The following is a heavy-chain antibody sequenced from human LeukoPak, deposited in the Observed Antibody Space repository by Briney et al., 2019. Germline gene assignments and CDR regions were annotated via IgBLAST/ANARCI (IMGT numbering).Heavy chain of an antibody. J-gene: IGHJ5*02. CDR1: GFTFSSYG. CDR2: ISYDGSNK. Sequence: GGSLRLSCAASGFTFSSYGMHWVRQAPGKGLEWVAVISYDGSNKYYADSVKGRFTISRDNSKNTLYLQMNSLRAEDTAVYYCARARGLWGNDNWFDPWGQGTLVTVSS. V-gene: IGHV3-30*03. CDR3: ARARGLWGNDNWFDP. D-gene: IGHD3-16*01.